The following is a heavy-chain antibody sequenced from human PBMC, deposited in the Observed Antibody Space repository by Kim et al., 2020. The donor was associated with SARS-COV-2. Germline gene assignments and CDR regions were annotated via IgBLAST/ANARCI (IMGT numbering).Heavy chain of an antibody. J-gene: IGHJ4*02. CDR1: GFTFSSYS. V-gene: IGHV3-21*01. D-gene: IGHD1-26*01. CDR3: ARDDETELFPTFDY. Sequence: GGSLRLSCAASGFTFSSYSMNWVRQAPGKGLEWVSSISSSSSYIYYADSVKGRFTISRDNAKNSLYLQMNSLRAEDTAVYYCARDDETELFPTFDYWGQGTLVTVSS. CDR2: ISSSSSYI.